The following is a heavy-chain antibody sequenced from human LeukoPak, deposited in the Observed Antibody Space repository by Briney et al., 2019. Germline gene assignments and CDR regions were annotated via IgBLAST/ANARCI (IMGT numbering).Heavy chain of an antibody. J-gene: IGHJ4*02. CDR1: GFTVITND. CDR3: ARGVEPLAANTLAY. D-gene: IGHD1-14*01. CDR2: LYSDGNT. Sequence: GGSLRLSCAASGFTVITNDMTWVRQAPGKGLEWVSVLYSDGNTKYADSVQGRFTISRDNSKNTLYLEMNSLSPDDTAVYYCARGVEPLAANTLAYWGQGTLVTASS. V-gene: IGHV3-53*01.